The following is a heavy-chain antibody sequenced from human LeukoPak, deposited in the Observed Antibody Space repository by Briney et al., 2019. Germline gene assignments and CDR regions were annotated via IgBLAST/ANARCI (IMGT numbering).Heavy chain of an antibody. V-gene: IGHV3-43*01. CDR3: ARGPYDILTRLITKSQNYWYFDL. Sequence: GGSLRLSCAASGFTFDDYTMHWVRQAPGKGLEWVSLISWDGGSTYYADSVKGRFAISRDNSKNTLYLQMNSLRAEDTAVYYCARGPYDILTRLITKSQNYWYFDLWGRGTLVTVSS. D-gene: IGHD3-9*01. CDR1: GFTFDDYT. J-gene: IGHJ2*01. CDR2: ISWDGGST.